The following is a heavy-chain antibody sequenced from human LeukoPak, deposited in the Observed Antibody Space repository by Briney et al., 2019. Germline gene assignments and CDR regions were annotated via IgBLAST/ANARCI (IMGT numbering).Heavy chain of an antibody. V-gene: IGHV3-23*01. CDR1: GFSFSNYA. CDR3: AVETELGFDY. D-gene: IGHD7-27*01. J-gene: IGHJ4*02. Sequence: PGGSLRLSCAASGFSFSNYAMTWVRQAPGKGLEWVSVISGSGDTTYYAGSVKGRFTISRDNSKNTLYLQVNSLRAEDTAVYYCAVETELGFDYWGQGTLVTVSS. CDR2: ISGSGDTT.